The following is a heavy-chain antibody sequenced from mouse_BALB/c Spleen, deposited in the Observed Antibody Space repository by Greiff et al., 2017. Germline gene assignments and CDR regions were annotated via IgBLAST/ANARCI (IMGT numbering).Heavy chain of an antibody. D-gene: IGHD1-2*01. CDR3: ASSLGAMDY. CDR1: GYTFTSYT. CDR2: INPSSGYT. V-gene: IGHV1-4*02. Sequence: VQLQQSAAELARPGASVKMSCKASGYTFTSYTMHWVKQRPGQGLEWIGYINPSSGYTEYNQKFKDKTTLTADKSSSTAYMQLSSLTSEDSAVYYCASSLGAMDYWGQGTSVTVSS. J-gene: IGHJ4*01.